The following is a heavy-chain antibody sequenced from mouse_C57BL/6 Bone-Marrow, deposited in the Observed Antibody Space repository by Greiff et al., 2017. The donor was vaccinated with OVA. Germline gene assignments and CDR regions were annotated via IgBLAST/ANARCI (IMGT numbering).Heavy chain of an antibody. J-gene: IGHJ3*01. Sequence: QVQLKESGAELARPGASVKLSCKASGYTFTSYGISWVKQRTGQGLEWIGEIYPRSGNTYYNEKFKGKATLTADKSSSTAYMELRSLTSEDSAVYFCARKIYGPWFAYWGQGTLVTVSA. CDR1: GYTFTSYG. CDR2: IYPRSGNT. CDR3: ARKIYGPWFAY. V-gene: IGHV1-81*01. D-gene: IGHD1-1*02.